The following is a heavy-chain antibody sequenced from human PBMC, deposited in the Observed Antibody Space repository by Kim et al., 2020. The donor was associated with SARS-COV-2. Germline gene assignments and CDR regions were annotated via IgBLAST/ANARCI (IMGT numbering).Heavy chain of an antibody. V-gene: IGHV3-53*01. CDR3: ARVGMGAVAGNYFDS. D-gene: IGHD6-19*01. J-gene: IGHJ4*02. Sequence: DSLKGRVTISRDNSKNTLYLQMKSLRADDTAVYYCARVGMGAVAGNYFDSWGQGTLVTVSS.